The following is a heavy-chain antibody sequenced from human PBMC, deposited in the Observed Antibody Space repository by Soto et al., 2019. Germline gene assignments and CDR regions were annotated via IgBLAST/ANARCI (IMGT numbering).Heavy chain of an antibody. CDR3: ARHLHPTTGYCPSTSCYHFDY. CDR2: IYYRGST. V-gene: IGHV4-39*01. Sequence: PSETLSLTCTVSGDSIISSRYYWGWVRQPPGKGLAWIGSIYYRGSTYYSPSLKSRVTISVDTSKNQFSLKLSSVTAADTAVYYCARHLHPTTGYCPSTSCYHFDYWGQGTLVTVAS. D-gene: IGHD2-2*01. J-gene: IGHJ4*02. CDR1: GDSIISSRYY.